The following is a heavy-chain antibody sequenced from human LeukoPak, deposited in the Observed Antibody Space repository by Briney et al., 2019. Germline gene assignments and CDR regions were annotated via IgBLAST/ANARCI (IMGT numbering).Heavy chain of an antibody. CDR1: GGSFEHYF. V-gene: IGHV4-59*01. CDR2: VYYSGST. CDR3: ASHRRSHGSEY. J-gene: IGHJ4*02. D-gene: IGHD3-10*01. Sequence: SESLSLTCTVSGGSFEHYFWGWLRQPPGRGLEWFGYVYYSGSTDYSPSLKSRLTISADTSKNQFSLKLSSVTAADTAVYYCASHRRSHGSEYWGQGTLVTVSS.